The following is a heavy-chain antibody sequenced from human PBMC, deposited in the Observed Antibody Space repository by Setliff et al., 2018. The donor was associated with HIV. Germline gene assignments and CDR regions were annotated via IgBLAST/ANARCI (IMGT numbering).Heavy chain of an antibody. D-gene: IGHD4-17*01. V-gene: IGHV4-4*09. CDR2: IYTSGST. Sequence: PSETLSLTCTVSGGSISSYYWSWIRQPPGKGLEWIGYIYTSGSTNYNPSLKSRVTISVDTSKHQFSLKLSSVTASDAAMYYCARPIPYGLDWYFDLWGRGTLVTVSS. CDR3: ARPIPYGLDWYFDL. J-gene: IGHJ2*01. CDR1: GGSISSYY.